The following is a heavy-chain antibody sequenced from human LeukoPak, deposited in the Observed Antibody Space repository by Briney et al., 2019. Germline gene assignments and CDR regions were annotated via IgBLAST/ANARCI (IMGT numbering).Heavy chain of an antibody. CDR2: IYYSRST. J-gene: IGHJ2*01. Sequence: SGTLSLTCAVSGGSISSSSYYWGWIRQPPGKGLEWIGNIYYSRSTHYSPSLKSRVTISVDTSKNQFSLKLSSVTAADTAVYYCARGLSMIVVVVHDWYFDLWGRGTLVTVFS. CDR3: ARGLSMIVVVVHDWYFDL. CDR1: GGSISSSSYY. D-gene: IGHD3-22*01. V-gene: IGHV4-39*01.